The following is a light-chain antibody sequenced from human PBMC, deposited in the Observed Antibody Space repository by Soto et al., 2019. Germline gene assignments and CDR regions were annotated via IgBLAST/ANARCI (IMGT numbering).Light chain of an antibody. J-gene: IGLJ1*01. Sequence: QSVLTQPASASGSPGQSITISCTGTSSDIGAYNYVSWYQQCPGKAPKLMIFGVTNRPSGVSNRFSGSKTGNTASLTISGLQAEDEADYYCFSHRSGDSHVFGTGTKVTVL. CDR2: GVT. V-gene: IGLV2-14*01. CDR3: FSHRSGDSHV. CDR1: SSDIGAYNY.